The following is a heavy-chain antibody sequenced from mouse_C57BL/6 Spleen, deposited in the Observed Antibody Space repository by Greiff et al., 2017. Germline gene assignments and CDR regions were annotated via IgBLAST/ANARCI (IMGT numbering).Heavy chain of an antibody. CDR3: ARYYYGSSYVDLYFEV. CDR1: GYAFSSSW. Sequence: QVQLQQSGPELVKPGASVKISCKASGYAFSSSWMNWVKQRPGKGLEWIGRIYPGDGDTNYNGKFKGKATLTADKSSSTAYMQLSSLTSEDSAVYFGARYYYGSSYVDLYFEVWGTVATVTVSS. J-gene: IGHJ1*03. V-gene: IGHV1-82*01. CDR2: IYPGDGDT. D-gene: IGHD1-1*01.